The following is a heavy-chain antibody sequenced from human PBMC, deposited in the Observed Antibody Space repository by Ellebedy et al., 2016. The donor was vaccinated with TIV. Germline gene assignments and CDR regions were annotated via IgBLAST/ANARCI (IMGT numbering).Heavy chain of an antibody. J-gene: IGHJ4*02. D-gene: IGHD6-19*01. CDR3: ARDQWLGRAYYFDS. CDR2: IKQDESEK. Sequence: GESLKISCAASGFTFSNYWMSWVRQAPGKGLEWVANIKQDESEKYYVDSVKDRFSISRDNTKKSLHLQMNGLRDEDTAVYYCARDQWLGRAYYFDSWGQGTLVTVSS. V-gene: IGHV3-7*01. CDR1: GFTFSNYW.